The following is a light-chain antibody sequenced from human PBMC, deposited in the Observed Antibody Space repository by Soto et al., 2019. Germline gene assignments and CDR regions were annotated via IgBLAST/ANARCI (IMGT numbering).Light chain of an antibody. CDR2: EVN. CDR3: SSYGGSNNLL. CDR1: SRDGGGYNF. J-gene: IGLJ2*01. Sequence: QSALTQPPSASGSPGQSVTISCTGTSRDGGGYNFVSWYQQHPGKVPKLMIYEVNKRPSGVPDRFSGSKSGNTASLTVSGLQAEDEADYYCSSYGGSNNLLFGGGTKLTVL. V-gene: IGLV2-8*01.